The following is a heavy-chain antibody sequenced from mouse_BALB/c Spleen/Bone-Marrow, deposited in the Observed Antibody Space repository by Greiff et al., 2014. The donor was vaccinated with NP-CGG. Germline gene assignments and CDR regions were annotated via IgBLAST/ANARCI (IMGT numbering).Heavy chain of an antibody. J-gene: IGHJ3*01. Sequence: VHVKQSGAELVKPGASVKLSCTAPGFNIKDTYMHWVKQRPEQGLEWIGRIDPANGNTKYDPKFQGKATITADTSSNTAYLQLSSLTSEDTAVYYCARYYYGSSYFAYWGQGTLVTVSA. CDR1: GFNIKDTY. CDR3: ARYYYGSSYFAY. D-gene: IGHD1-1*01. CDR2: IDPANGNT. V-gene: IGHV14-3*02.